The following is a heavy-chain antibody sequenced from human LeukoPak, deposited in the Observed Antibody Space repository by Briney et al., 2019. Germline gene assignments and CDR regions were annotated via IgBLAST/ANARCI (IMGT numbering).Heavy chain of an antibody. CDR3: ASGYSGYDLNY. D-gene: IGHD5-12*01. J-gene: IGHJ4*02. CDR2: ISAYNGNT. Sequence: ASVKVSCKVSGYTLTELSMHWVRQAPGQGLEWMGWISAYNGNTNYAQKLQGRVTMTTDTSTSTAYMELSGLKPDDTAIYYCASGYSGYDLNYWGQGTQVTVSS. V-gene: IGHV1-18*01. CDR1: GYTLTELS.